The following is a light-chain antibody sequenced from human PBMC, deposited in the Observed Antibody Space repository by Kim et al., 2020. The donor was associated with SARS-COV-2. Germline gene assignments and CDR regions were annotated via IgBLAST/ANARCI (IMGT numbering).Light chain of an antibody. J-gene: IGLJ2*01. CDR3: SAWDSSLSALV. CDR1: SYNAGNPR. V-gene: IGLV10-54*01. Sequence: RHPATLTCTENSYNAGNPRTAWLQQHQCHPPKLLSYRNNNRPSGISERLSASRSGNTASLTITGLQPEDAADYYCSAWDSSLSALVFGGGTKLTVL. CDR2: RNN.